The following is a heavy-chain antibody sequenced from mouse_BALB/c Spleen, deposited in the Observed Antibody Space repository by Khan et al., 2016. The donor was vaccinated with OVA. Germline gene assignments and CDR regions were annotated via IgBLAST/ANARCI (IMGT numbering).Heavy chain of an antibody. CDR1: GYTFTNYY. Sequence: QVQLQQSGAELVKPGASVRLSCKASGYTFTNYYLYWVKQRPGHGLEWIGDINPSNGGTNFNEKFKNKVTLTVDKSSSTAYMQLSSLTSEDSAVYYCLRSGYGTFAYWGQGTLVTVSA. V-gene: IGHV1S81*02. CDR3: LRSGYGTFAY. D-gene: IGHD2-1*01. CDR2: INPSNGGT. J-gene: IGHJ3*01.